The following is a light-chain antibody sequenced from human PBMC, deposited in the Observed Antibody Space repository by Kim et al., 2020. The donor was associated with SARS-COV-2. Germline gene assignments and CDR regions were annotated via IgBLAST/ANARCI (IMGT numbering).Light chain of an antibody. CDR2: EVS. CDR1: QSLVRRDGMTY. J-gene: IGKJ2*01. CDR3: MQNKQFHT. V-gene: IGKV2D-29*01. Sequence: IVMTQTPVSLSVTPGQPASMSCKSSQSLVRRDGMTYLYWYVQKTGQTPQLLIHEVSNRFSGVPDRFSGSGSGTDFTLKISRVEGEDVGIYFCMQNKQFHTFGQGTKLEI.